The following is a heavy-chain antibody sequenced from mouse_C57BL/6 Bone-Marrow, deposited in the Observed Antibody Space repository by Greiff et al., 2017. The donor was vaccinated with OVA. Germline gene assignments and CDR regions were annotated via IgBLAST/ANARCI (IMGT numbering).Heavy chain of an antibody. CDR1: GYTFTSYD. V-gene: IGHV1-85*01. J-gene: IGHJ1*03. Sequence: VQLQQSGPELVKPGASVKLSCKASGYTFTSYDINWVKQRPGQGLEWIGWIYPRDGSTKYNEKFKGKATLTVDTSSSTAYMELHSLTSEDSAVYFCAGDYYGSAWYFDVWGTGTTVTVSS. D-gene: IGHD1-1*01. CDR3: AGDYYGSAWYFDV. CDR2: IYPRDGST.